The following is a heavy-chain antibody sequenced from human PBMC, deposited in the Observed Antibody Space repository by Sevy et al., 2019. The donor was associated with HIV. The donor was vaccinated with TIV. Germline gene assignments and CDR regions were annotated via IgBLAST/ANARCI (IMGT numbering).Heavy chain of an antibody. CDR3: VRDYYMDV. V-gene: IGHV4-39*01. CDR2: IHYSGST. J-gene: IGHJ6*03. Sequence: SETLSLTCTVSGGSISSSSYYWGWIRQPPGKGLEWIGSIHYSGSTYYNPSLKSRVTISVDTSKNQCSLKLSSVTAADTAVYYSVRDYYMDVWGKGTTVTVSS. CDR1: GGSISSSSYY.